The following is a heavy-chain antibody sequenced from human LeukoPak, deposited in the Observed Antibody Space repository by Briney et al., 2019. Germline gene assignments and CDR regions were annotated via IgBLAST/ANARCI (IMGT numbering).Heavy chain of an antibody. CDR2: IRGKANTYAT. J-gene: IGHJ6*03. D-gene: IGHD6-13*01. V-gene: IGHV3-73*01. Sequence: GGSLRLSCAASGFTFSNYWMSWVRQAPGKGLEWVGHIRGKANTYATADGASVKGRFTISRDDSKNTAYLQMNSLKTEDTAVYYCTWQYSSTWYEKYYYYMDVWGKGTTVTVSS. CDR3: TWQYSSTWYEKYYYYMDV. CDR1: GFTFSNYW.